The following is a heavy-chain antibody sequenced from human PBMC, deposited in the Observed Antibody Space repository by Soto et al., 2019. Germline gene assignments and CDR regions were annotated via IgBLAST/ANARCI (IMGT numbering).Heavy chain of an antibody. J-gene: IGHJ4*02. CDR1: GFTFTNYP. Sequence: QVQLVESGGGVVQPGRSLRLSCAASGFTFTNYPMHWVRQAQARGLEWVAVVSHDGINTYYADSVKGRFTISRDNSKNTLYLQLNSLRTEDTAVFYCAREKTVGGIRLDNWGQGTLVTVSS. D-gene: IGHD1-26*01. CDR2: VSHDGINT. V-gene: IGHV3-30-3*01. CDR3: AREKTVGGIRLDN.